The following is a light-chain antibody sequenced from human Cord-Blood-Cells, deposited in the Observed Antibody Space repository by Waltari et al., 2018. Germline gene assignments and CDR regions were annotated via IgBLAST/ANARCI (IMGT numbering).Light chain of an antibody. CDR1: SSDVGGYNY. V-gene: IGLV2-14*04. CDR2: DVS. J-gene: IGLJ1*01. Sequence: SSDVGGYNYVSWYQQHPGKAPKLMIYDVSNRPSGVSNRFSGSKSGNMASLTISGLQAEDEADYYCSSYTSSSTLYVFGTGTKVTVL. CDR3: SSYTSSSTLYV.